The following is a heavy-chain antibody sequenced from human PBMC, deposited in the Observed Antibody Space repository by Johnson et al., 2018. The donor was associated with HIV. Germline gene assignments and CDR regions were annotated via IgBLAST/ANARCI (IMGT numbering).Heavy chain of an antibody. D-gene: IGHD4-17*01. CDR2: IKQEGIEK. J-gene: IGHJ3*02. CDR3: ARASTTVTTGDDAFDI. Sequence: VQLVESGGGLAQPGGSLRLSCAASGFSFSSYWMSWVRQAPGKGLEWVANIKQEGIEKYYVDSVKGRFTISRDNAKSSLYLQMNGLRAEDTAVYYCARASTTVTTGDDAFDIWGQGTMVTVSS. CDR1: GFSFSSYW. V-gene: IGHV3-7*02.